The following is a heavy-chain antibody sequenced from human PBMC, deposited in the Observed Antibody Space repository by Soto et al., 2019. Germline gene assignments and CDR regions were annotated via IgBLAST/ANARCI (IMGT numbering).Heavy chain of an antibody. V-gene: IGHV3-53*01. CDR1: GFTVSSNY. D-gene: IGHD3-22*01. CDR2: IYSGGST. CDR3: ARNYDSTAGGVFDI. Sequence: EVQLVESGGGLIQPGGSLRLSCAASGFTVSSNYMSWVRQAPGKGLEWVSVIYSGGSTYYADSVKGRFTISRDNSKNTLDLQMNSLRAEDTAVYYCARNYDSTAGGVFDIWGQGTMVTVSS. J-gene: IGHJ3*02.